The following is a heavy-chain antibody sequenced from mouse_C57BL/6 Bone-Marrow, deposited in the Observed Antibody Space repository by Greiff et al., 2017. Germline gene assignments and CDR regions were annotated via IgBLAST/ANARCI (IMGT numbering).Heavy chain of an antibody. CDR1: GFNIKDDY. D-gene: IGHD1-1*01. V-gene: IGHV14-4*01. Sequence: EVKLMESGAELVRPGASVKLSCTASGFNIKDDYMHWVKQRPEQGLEWIGWIDPENGDTESASQFQGKATRTADTSSNTAYLQLSSLTAEDTAVSYCTFYCDGSSYLLWAMDYWGQGTSVTVSS. CDR3: TFYCDGSSYLLWAMDY. CDR2: IDPENGDT. J-gene: IGHJ4*01.